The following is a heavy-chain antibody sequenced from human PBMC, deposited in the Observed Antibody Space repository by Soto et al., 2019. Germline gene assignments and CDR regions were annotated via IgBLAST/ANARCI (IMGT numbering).Heavy chain of an antibody. D-gene: IGHD4-17*01. J-gene: IGHJ4*02. CDR3: AREPDYGDYAVFDY. CDR1: GFTFSSYW. V-gene: IGHV3-74*01. Sequence: GGSLRLSCAASGFTFSSYWMHWVRQAPGKGLVWVSRINSDGSSTSYADSVKGRFTISRDNAKNTLYLQMNSLRAEDTAVYYCAREPDYGDYAVFDYWGQGTLVTVSS. CDR2: INSDGSST.